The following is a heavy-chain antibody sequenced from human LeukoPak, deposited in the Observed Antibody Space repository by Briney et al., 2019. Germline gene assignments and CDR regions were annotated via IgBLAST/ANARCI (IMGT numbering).Heavy chain of an antibody. CDR2: ISASDGNT. V-gene: IGHV3-23*01. CDR3: TKDEGWEHHY. CDR1: GGSFSGYY. J-gene: IGHJ4*02. Sequence: TSETLSLTCAVYGGSFSGYYWSWIRQAPGKGLEWVSGISASDGNTYYADSVQGRFTISRDSSENTLYLQMNSLRAGDTAIYYCTKDEGWEHHYWGQGTLVTVSS. D-gene: IGHD1/OR15-1a*01.